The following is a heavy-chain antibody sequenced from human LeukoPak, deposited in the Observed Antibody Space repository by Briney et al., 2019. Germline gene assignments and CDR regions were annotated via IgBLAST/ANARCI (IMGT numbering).Heavy chain of an antibody. CDR1: GYTFTSYD. V-gene: IGHV1-8*01. CDR2: MNPNSGNT. Sequence: ASVKVSCKASGYTFTSYDINWVRQATGQGLEWMGWMNPNSGNTGYAQKFQGRVTMTRNTSISTAYMELSSLRSEDTAVYYCARGPATTKTYYYYGMDVWGQGTTVTVSS. J-gene: IGHJ6*02. CDR3: ARGPATTKTYYYYGMDV. D-gene: IGHD5-12*01.